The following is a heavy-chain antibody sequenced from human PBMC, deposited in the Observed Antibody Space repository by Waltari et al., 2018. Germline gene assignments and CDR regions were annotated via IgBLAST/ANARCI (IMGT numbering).Heavy chain of an antibody. CDR1: GGPFGSSG. J-gene: IGHJ5*02. CDR3: ARRQLGGPFDP. Sequence: QVQLVQSGAEGKKPGSSVKVSCKASGGPFGSSGITWVRQAPGEGLEWMGGIIPIFGTAPNYAQKFQGRLTVTADESTATVYMDLSGLRSDDTAVYYCARRQLGGPFDPWGQGTLVSVSS. CDR2: IIPIFGTAP. V-gene: IGHV1-69*12. D-gene: IGHD3-16*01.